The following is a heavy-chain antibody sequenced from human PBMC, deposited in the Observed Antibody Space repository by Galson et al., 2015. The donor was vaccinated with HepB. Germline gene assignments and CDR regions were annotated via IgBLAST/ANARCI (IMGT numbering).Heavy chain of an antibody. CDR2: FDPEDGGT. J-gene: IGHJ4*02. Sequence: SVKVSYKVSGYTLTELSMHWVRQAPGKGLEWMGGFDPEDGGTIYAQKFQGRVTMTEDTSTDTAYMELSSLRSEDTAVYYCATMSKSGITMVRGVIGNFDYWGQGTLVTVSS. D-gene: IGHD3-10*01. CDR3: ATMSKSGITMVRGVIGNFDY. V-gene: IGHV1-24*01. CDR1: GYTLTELS.